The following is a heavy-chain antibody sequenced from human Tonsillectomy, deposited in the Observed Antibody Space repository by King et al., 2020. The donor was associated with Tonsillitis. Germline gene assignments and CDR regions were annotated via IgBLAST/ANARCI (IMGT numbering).Heavy chain of an antibody. Sequence: VQLVESGGALVQPGGSLRLSCAASGFTFSSYSMNWVRQAPGGGLEWISYITAASSTIYYADSVKGRFTISRDNAKNSLYLQMNNLRAEDTAVYYCATDRNWAFDYGGQGALVTVSS. CDR2: ITAASSTI. D-gene: IGHD7-27*01. V-gene: IGHV3-48*04. J-gene: IGHJ4*02. CDR1: GFTFSSYS. CDR3: ATDRNWAFDY.